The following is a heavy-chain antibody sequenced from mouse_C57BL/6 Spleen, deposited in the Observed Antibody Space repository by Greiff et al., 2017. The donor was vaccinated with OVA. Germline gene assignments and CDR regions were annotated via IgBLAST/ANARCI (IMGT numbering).Heavy chain of an antibody. J-gene: IGHJ4*01. Sequence: EVQLVESEGGLVQPGSSMKLSCTASGFTFSDYYMAWVRQVPEKGLEWVANINYDGSSTYYLDSLKSRFIISRDNAKNILYLQMSSLKSEDTATYYCAREAGSGMDYWGQGTSVTVSS. CDR3: AREAGSGMDY. CDR1: GFTFSDYY. V-gene: IGHV5-16*01. D-gene: IGHD4-1*01. CDR2: INYDGSST.